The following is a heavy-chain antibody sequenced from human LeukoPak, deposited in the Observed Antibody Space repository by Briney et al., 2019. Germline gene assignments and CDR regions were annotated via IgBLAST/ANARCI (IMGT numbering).Heavy chain of an antibody. CDR1: GGSISSYY. V-gene: IGHV4-4*07. CDR2: IYTSGST. Sequence: SETLSLTCTVSGGSISSYYWSWIRQPAGKGLEWIGRIYTSGSTNYNPSLKSRVTMSVDTSKNQFSLKLRSVTAADTAVYYCARHVTISGPYDASDIWGQGTMVTVSP. CDR3: ARHVTISGPYDASDI. J-gene: IGHJ3*02. D-gene: IGHD5-24*01.